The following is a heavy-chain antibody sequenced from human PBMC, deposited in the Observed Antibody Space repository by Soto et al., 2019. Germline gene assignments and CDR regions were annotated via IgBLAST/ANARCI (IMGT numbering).Heavy chain of an antibody. Sequence: QVHLVQSGPELKKPGSSVRVSCKASGDTFSSYTINWVRQAPGLGLEWMGRTIPILSMSNYALKFQGRLTIPADKSTSTAYMKLSSLGSEDTAMYYCATSYGSGSQAFDHWGQGALVTVSS. CDR1: GDTFSSYT. D-gene: IGHD3-10*01. V-gene: IGHV1-69*02. J-gene: IGHJ4*02. CDR3: ATSYGSGSQAFDH. CDR2: TIPILSMS.